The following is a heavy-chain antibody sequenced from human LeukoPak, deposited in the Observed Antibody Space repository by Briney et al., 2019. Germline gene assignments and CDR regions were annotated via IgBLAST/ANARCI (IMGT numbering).Heavy chain of an antibody. CDR1: GFTFSSYG. CDR3: AKSGGSSWYNWFDP. J-gene: IGHJ5*02. V-gene: IGHV3-23*01. Sequence: GGSLRLSCAASGFTFSSYGMSWVRQAPGKGLEWVSAISGSGGSTYYADSVKGRFTISRDNSKNTLYLQMNGLRAEDTAVYYCAKSGGSSWYNWFDPWGQGTLVTVSS. D-gene: IGHD6-13*01. CDR2: ISGSGGST.